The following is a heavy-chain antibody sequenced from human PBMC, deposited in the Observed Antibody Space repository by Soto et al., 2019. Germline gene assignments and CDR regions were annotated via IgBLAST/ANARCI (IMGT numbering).Heavy chain of an antibody. Sequence: QVQLVESGGGVVQPGRSLRLSCAASGFTFSTYGMHWVRQAPGKGLEWVAVISYDGGYKYHADSVKGRFTISRDNSKNTLYLQMNSLRAEDTAVYYCAKDRGVVGRREPRFDYWGQGTLVTVSS. D-gene: IGHD2-15*01. CDR2: ISYDGGYK. CDR3: AKDRGVVGRREPRFDY. CDR1: GFTFSTYG. J-gene: IGHJ4*02. V-gene: IGHV3-30*18.